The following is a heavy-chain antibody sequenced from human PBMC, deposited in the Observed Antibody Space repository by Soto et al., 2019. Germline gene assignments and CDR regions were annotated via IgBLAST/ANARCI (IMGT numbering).Heavy chain of an antibody. CDR1: GGSISSSHYY. D-gene: IGHD1-26*01. CDR3: ARSSSGSYFDY. J-gene: IGHJ4*02. V-gene: IGHV4-39*01. CDR2: IYYSGST. Sequence: SETLSLTCTVSGGSISSSHYYWGWIRQPPGKGLEWIGSIYYSGSTYYNPSLKSRVTISVDTSKNQFSLKLSSVTAADTAVYYCARSSSGSYFDYWGQGTLVTVS.